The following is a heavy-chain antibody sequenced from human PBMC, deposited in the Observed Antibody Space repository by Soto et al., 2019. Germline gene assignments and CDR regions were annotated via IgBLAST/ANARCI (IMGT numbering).Heavy chain of an antibody. Sequence: GGSLRLSCAASGFTFSSYAMSWVRQAPGKGLEWVSAISGSGGSTYYADSVKGRFTISRDNSKNTLYLQMNSLRAEDTSVYYCAKSIHKRGYSYGLSYYYYYGMDVWGQGTTVTVSS. V-gene: IGHV3-23*01. CDR2: ISGSGGST. J-gene: IGHJ6*02. D-gene: IGHD5-18*01. CDR1: GFTFSSYA. CDR3: AKSIHKRGYSYGLSYYYYYGMDV.